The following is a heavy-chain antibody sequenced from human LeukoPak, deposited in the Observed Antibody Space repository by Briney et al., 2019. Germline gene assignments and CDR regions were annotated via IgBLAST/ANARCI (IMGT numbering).Heavy chain of an antibody. CDR2: INPNSGGT. Sequence: ASVKVSCKASGYTFTGYYMHWVRQAPGQGLEWMGWINPNSGGTNYAQKFQGRVTMTRDTSISTAYMELSRLRSDDTAVYYRARDQEVEAVVVPAARGGFDPWGQGTLVTVSS. J-gene: IGHJ5*02. V-gene: IGHV1-2*02. D-gene: IGHD2-2*01. CDR3: ARDQEVEAVVVPAARGGFDP. CDR1: GYTFTGYY.